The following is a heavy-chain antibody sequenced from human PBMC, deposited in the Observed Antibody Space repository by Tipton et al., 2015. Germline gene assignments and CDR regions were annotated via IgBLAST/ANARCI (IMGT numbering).Heavy chain of an antibody. V-gene: IGHV4-39*01. D-gene: IGHD2-21*02. CDR3: ASPSLPHDRGDYYFQS. CDR2: LYFSGST. CDR1: GGSVSSANYY. J-gene: IGHJ4*02. Sequence: TLSLTCTVSGGSVSSANYYWSWIRQPPGKGLEWIGSLYFSGSTYYNPSLKSRVTISIDSFKNQFSLKLRSVTAADTAVYYCASPSLPHDRGDYYFQSWGQGTLVTVSS.